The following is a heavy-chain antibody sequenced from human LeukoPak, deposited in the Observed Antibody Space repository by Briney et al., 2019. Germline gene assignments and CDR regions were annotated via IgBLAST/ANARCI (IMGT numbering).Heavy chain of an antibody. Sequence: PGGSLRLSCAASGFTFSSYGMHWVRQAPGKGLEWVSSISSSSSYIYYADSVKGRFTISRDNAKNSLYLQMNSLRAEDTAVYYCARVSGQLGVDYWGQGTLVTVSS. CDR1: GFTFSSYG. CDR3: ARVSGQLGVDY. D-gene: IGHD1-26*01. V-gene: IGHV3-21*01. CDR2: ISSSSSYI. J-gene: IGHJ4*02.